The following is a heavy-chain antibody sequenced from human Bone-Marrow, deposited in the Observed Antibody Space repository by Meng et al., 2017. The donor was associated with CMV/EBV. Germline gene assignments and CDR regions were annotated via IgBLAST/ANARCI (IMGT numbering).Heavy chain of an antibody. CDR2: INHSGST. CDR1: GGSFSGYY. CDR3: ARGPRYSSSRRFDY. Sequence: AVYGGSFSGYYWSWIRQPPGKGLEWIGEINHSGSTNYNPSLKSRVTISVDTSKNQFSLKLSSVTAADTAVYYCARGPRYSSSRRFDYWGQGTLVTVSS. V-gene: IGHV4-34*01. J-gene: IGHJ4*02. D-gene: IGHD6-6*01.